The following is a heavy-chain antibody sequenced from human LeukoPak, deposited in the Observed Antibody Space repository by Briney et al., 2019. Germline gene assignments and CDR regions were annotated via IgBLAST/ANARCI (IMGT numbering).Heavy chain of an antibody. CDR1: GFTFSNYE. J-gene: IGHJ4*02. Sequence: GGSLRLSCAASGFTFSNYEMNWVRQPPGKGLEWVSYISSSGSTIYYADSVKGRFTISRDNAKNSLYLQMNSLRAEDTAVYYCARGSLLLLFDYWGQGTLVTVSS. CDR2: ISSSGSTI. V-gene: IGHV3-48*03. CDR3: ARGSLLLLFDY. D-gene: IGHD2-15*01.